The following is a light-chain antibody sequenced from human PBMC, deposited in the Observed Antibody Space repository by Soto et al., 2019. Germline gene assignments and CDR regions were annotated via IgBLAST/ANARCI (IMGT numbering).Light chain of an antibody. CDR3: QQRSNWPRT. CDR1: QSVRSL. Sequence: IQLTPSPSSLSMSHRQSVTLSGRASQSVRSLLAWYQQKPGQAPRLLIYDASNRATGIPARFSGSGSGTDFTLTITSLEPEDFAVYYCQQRSNWPRTFGQGTKVDIK. J-gene: IGKJ1*01. CDR2: DAS. V-gene: IGKV3-11*01.